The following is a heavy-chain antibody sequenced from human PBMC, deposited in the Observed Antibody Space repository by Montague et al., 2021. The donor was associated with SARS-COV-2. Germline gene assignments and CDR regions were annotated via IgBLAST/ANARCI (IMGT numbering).Heavy chain of an antibody. V-gene: IGHV2-70*01. CDR2: IDWDDDK. CDR3: ARIWGATRGDAFDI. Sequence: PALVKPTQTLTLTCTFSGFSLSTSGMCVSWIRQPPGKALEWLALIDWDDDKYYSTSLKTRLTTSKDTSKNQVVLTMTNMDPVDTATYYCARIWGATRGDAFDIWGQGTMVTVSS. J-gene: IGHJ3*02. D-gene: IGHD1-26*01. CDR1: GFSLSTSGMC.